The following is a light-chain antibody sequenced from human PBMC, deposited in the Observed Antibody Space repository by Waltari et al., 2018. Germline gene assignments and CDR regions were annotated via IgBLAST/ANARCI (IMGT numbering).Light chain of an antibody. CDR3: CSYSGSGSFPYV. J-gene: IGLJ1*01. CDR2: DVI. Sequence: QSALTQPASVSGSPGQSITISCTGSSNNIGFYDLVSWYQQHQGKAPKLIIFDVIKRPSGVSDRFSGSKSGNTASLTTSGLQTEDDADYYCCSYSGSGSFPYVFGPGTRVAVL. V-gene: IGLV2-23*02. CDR1: SNNIGFYDL.